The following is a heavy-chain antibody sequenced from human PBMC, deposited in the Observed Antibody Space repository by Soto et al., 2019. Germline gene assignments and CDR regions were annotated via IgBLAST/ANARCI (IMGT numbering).Heavy chain of an antibody. Sequence: SETLSLTCTVSGGSISSSSYYWGWIRQPPGKGLEWIGSIYYSGSTYYNPSLKSRVTISVDTSKNQFSLKLSSVTAADTAVYYCARHSVYSSGWYFSYWGQGTLVTVSS. J-gene: IGHJ4*02. CDR3: ARHSVYSSGWYFSY. CDR1: GGSISSSSYY. V-gene: IGHV4-39*01. CDR2: IYYSGST. D-gene: IGHD6-19*01.